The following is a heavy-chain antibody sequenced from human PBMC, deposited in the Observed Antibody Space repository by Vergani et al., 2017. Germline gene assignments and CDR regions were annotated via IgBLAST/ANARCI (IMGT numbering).Heavy chain of an antibody. Sequence: QVHLVQSGAEVKKPGSSVKVSCKASGGTFTSYTFNWVRQAPGHGLEWIGRFIPIFGTANYAQKFQGRVTITADESTSTAYMELSSLRSEDTAVYYCARSRVGYCSSTSCPLSAFAIWGQGTMVTVAS. D-gene: IGHD2-2*01. CDR2: FIPIFGTA. CDR1: GGTFTSYT. J-gene: IGHJ3*02. CDR3: ARSRVGYCSSTSCPLSAFAI. V-gene: IGHV1-69*08.